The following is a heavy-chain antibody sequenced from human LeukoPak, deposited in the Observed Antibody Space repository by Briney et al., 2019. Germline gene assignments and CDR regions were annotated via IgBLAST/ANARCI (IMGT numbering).Heavy chain of an antibody. CDR1: GGSISSGDYC. Sequence: PSQTLSLTCTVSGGSISSGDYCWSWIRQPPGKGLEWIGYIYYSGSTYYNPSLKSRVTISVDTSKNQFSLKLSSVTAADTAVYYCARADYDILTGYRYFDYWGQGTLVTVSS. V-gene: IGHV4-30-4*01. CDR2: IYYSGST. CDR3: ARADYDILTGYRYFDY. J-gene: IGHJ4*02. D-gene: IGHD3-9*01.